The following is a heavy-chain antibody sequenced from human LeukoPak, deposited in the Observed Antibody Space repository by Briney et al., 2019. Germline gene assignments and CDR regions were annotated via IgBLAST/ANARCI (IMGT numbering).Heavy chain of an antibody. J-gene: IGHJ4*02. CDR1: GFTFSSYG. V-gene: IGHV3-33*01. CDR3: ARGNGYSYGYLDY. Sequence: GGSLRLSCAASGFTFSSYGMHWVRQAPGKGLEWVAVIWYDGSNQYYADSVKGRFTISRDNSKNTLYMQMTSLRAEDTAVYYCARGNGYSYGYLDYWGQGTLVTVSS. CDR2: IWYDGSNQ. D-gene: IGHD5-18*01.